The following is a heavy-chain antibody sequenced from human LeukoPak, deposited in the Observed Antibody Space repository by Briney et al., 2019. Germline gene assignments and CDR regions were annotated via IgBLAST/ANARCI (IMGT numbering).Heavy chain of an antibody. Sequence: SETLSLTCTVSGASISSCYWSWIRQPPGKGLEWIGYIYYSGSTNYNPSLKSRVTISVDTSKNQFSLKLSSVTAADTAVYYCASCTGSPGVFDYWGQGILVTVSS. CDR2: IYYSGST. V-gene: IGHV4-59*01. D-gene: IGHD2-8*02. CDR3: ASCTGSPGVFDY. J-gene: IGHJ4*02. CDR1: GASISSCY.